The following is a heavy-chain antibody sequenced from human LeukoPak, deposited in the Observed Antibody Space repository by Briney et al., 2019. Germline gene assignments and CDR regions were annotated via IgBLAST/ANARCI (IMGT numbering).Heavy chain of an antibody. CDR1: GYTFIGYY. CDR2: INPNNGGT. D-gene: IGHD2-15*01. V-gene: IGHV1-2*02. J-gene: IGHJ4*02. CDR3: AREFEYQGSHFDY. Sequence: GASVKVSCKASGYTFIGYYMHWVRQAPGQGLEWMGWINPNNGGTLYAQKFQGRVTMTRDSSISAAYMELSRLRSDDTAVYYCAREFEYQGSHFDYWGQGTLVTVSS.